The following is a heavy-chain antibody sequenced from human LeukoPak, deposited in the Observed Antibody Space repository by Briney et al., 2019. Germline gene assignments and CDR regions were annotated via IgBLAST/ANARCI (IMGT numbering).Heavy chain of an antibody. CDR2: INHSGST. CDR3: ARGVRYYYGSGSRGNWFDP. Sequence: SQTLSLTCTVSGGSISSGGYYWSWIRQPPGKGLEWIGEINHSGSTNYNPSLKSRVTISVDTSKNQFSLKLSSVTAADTAVYYCARGVRYYYGSGSRGNWFDPWGQGTLVTVSS. CDR1: GGSISSGGYY. D-gene: IGHD3-10*01. V-gene: IGHV4-30-2*01. J-gene: IGHJ5*02.